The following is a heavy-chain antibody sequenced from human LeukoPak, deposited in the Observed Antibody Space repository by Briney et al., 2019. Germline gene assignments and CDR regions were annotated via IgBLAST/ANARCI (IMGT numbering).Heavy chain of an antibody. D-gene: IGHD5-24*01. V-gene: IGHV3-48*03. J-gene: IGHJ4*02. CDR1: GFTFSSCE. CDR3: ARTKEMATISYFDS. CDR2: IDSSGRSI. Sequence: AGGSLRLSCAASGFTFSSCEMNWVRQAPGKGLEWVSYIDSSGRSIHYADSVKGRFTISRDNAKNSLYLQMNSLRAEDTAVYYCARTKEMATISYFDSWGQGTLVTVSS.